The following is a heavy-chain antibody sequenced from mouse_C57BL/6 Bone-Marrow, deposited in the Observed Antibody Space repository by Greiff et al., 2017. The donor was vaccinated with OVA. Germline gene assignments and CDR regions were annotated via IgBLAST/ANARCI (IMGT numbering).Heavy chain of an antibody. CDR1: GYTFTSYW. Sequence: QVHVKQPGAELVKPGASVKVSCKASGYTFTSYWMHWVKQRPGQGLEWIGRIHPSDSDTNYNQKFKGKATLTVDKSSSTAYMQLSSLTSEDSAVYYCAIGGLRQGDYYAMDYWGQGTSVTVSS. V-gene: IGHV1-74*01. CDR2: IHPSDSDT. D-gene: IGHD2-4*01. CDR3: AIGGLRQGDYYAMDY. J-gene: IGHJ4*01.